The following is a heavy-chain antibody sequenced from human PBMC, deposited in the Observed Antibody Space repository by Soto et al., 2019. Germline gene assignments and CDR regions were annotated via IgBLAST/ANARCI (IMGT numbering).Heavy chain of an antibody. CDR3: AKYSRGSSSWYPYLYYYYYGMDV. Sequence: GGSLRLSCAASGFTFSSYGMHWVRQAPGKGLEWVAVISYDGSNKYYADSVKGRFTISRDNSKNTLYLQMNSLRAEDTAVYYCAKYSRGSSSWYPYLYYYYYGMDVWGRGTTVTVSS. V-gene: IGHV3-30*18. CDR2: ISYDGSNK. J-gene: IGHJ6*02. CDR1: GFTFSSYG. D-gene: IGHD6-13*01.